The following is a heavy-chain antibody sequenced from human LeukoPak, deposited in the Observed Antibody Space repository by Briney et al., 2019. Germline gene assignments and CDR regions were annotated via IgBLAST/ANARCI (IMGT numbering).Heavy chain of an antibody. CDR1: GFTFNAYP. CDR2: ITHNSDST. Sequence: GGSLRLSCAASGFTFNAYPMNWVRQAPGKGLEWISYITHNSDSTYYADSVKGRFTISRDNAKNSLYLQMNSLRAEDTAVYYCARDPKYSSTDYWGQGTLVTVSS. CDR3: ARDPKYSSTDY. D-gene: IGHD6-13*01. V-gene: IGHV3-48*04. J-gene: IGHJ4*02.